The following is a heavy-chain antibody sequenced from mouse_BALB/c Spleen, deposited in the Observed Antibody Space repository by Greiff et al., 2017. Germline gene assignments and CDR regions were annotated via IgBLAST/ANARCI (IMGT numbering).Heavy chain of an antibody. Sequence: QVQLQQSGAELAKPGASVKMSCTASGYTFTSYWMHWVKQRPGQGLEWIGYINPSTGYTEYNQKFKDKATLTADKSSSTAYMQLNSLTSEDSAVYYCGRRGDGNWGQGTTVTVSA. CDR3: GRRGDGN. J-gene: IGHJ2*01. D-gene: IGHD2-1*01. CDR1: GYTFTSYW. CDR2: INPSTGYT. V-gene: IGHV1-7*01.